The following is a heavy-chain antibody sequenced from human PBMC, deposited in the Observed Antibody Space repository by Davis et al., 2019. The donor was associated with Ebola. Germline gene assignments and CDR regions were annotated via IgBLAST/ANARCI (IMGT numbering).Heavy chain of an antibody. V-gene: IGHV1-69*13. CDR2: IIPIFGTA. CDR1: GYTFTGYY. D-gene: IGHD3-10*01. Sequence: SVKVSCKASGYTFTGYYMHWVRQAPGQGLEWMGGIIPIFGTANYAQKFQGRVTITADESTSTAYMELSSLRSEDTAVYYCARDNSVGRAGSGSPGGYWGQGTLVTVSS. J-gene: IGHJ4*02. CDR3: ARDNSVGRAGSGSPGGY.